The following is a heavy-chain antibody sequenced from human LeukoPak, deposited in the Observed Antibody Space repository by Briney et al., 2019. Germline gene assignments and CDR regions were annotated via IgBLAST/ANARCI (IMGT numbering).Heavy chain of an antibody. CDR3: AHNTNAGYCSSTSCLNCFDP. V-gene: IGHV2-5*01. CDR1: GFSFSTRGVG. Sequence: MGSGPTLVNPPQTLTLTCTFSGFSFSTRGVGVGWIRQPPGKALEWLALIYWNDDKRYSPSLESRLTITKDTSKNQVVLTMTNMDPVDTATYYCAHNTNAGYCSSTSCLNCFDPWGQGTLVTVSS. D-gene: IGHD2-2*03. J-gene: IGHJ5*02. CDR2: IYWNDDK.